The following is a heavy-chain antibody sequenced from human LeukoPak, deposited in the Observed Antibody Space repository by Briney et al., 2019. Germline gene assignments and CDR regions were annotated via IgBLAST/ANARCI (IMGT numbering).Heavy chain of an antibody. CDR2: INHSGST. Sequence: KPSETLSLTCAVYGGSFSGYYWSWIRQPPGKGLEWAGEINHSGSTNYNPSLKSRVTISVDTSKNQFSLKLSSVTAADTAVYYCARVGYEAWREYGDPFDYWGQGTLVTVSS. D-gene: IGHD4-17*01. CDR1: GGSFSGYY. V-gene: IGHV4-34*01. J-gene: IGHJ4*02. CDR3: ARVGYEAWREYGDPFDY.